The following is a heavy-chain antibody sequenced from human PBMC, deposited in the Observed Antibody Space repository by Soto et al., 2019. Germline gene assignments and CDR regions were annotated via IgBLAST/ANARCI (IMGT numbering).Heavy chain of an antibody. V-gene: IGHV3-7*03. J-gene: IGHJ6*02. D-gene: IGHD2-21*02. Sequence: GGSLRLSCAASGFTFSSYWMSWVRQAPGKGLEWVANIKQDGSEKYYVASVKGRFTISRDNAKNSLYLQMNSLRAEDTAVYYCASTLSRYCGGDCYPYYYYGMDVWGQGTTVTVSS. CDR2: IKQDGSEK. CDR1: GFTFSSYW. CDR3: ASTLSRYCGGDCYPYYYYGMDV.